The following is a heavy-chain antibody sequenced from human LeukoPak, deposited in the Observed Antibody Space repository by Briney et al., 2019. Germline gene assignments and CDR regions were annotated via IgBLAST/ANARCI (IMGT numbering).Heavy chain of an antibody. CDR1: GGSFSGYY. J-gene: IGHJ4*02. D-gene: IGHD3-10*01. CDR3: ARLLKRTSNYYGSGSFGY. CDR2: INHSGST. Sequence: SETLSLTCAVYGGSFSGYYWSWIRQPPGKGLEWIGEINHSGSTNYNPSLKSRVTISVDTSKNQFSLKLSSVTAADTAVYYCARLLKRTSNYYGSGSFGYWGQGTLVTVSS. V-gene: IGHV4-34*01.